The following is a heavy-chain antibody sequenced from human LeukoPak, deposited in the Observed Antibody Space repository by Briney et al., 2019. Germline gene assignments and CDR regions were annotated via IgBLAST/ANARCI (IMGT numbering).Heavy chain of an antibody. Sequence: PSEALSLTCIVSGVSISSGDYYWGWIRQPPGKGLEWIGSIYYSGRTYYNTPLKSRVTISEDTSMNQFSLKLSFVTAADSAVYYCVRHRTAINRYGPYDAFDIWGRGTMVTVSS. CDR1: GVSISSGDYY. CDR2: IYYSGRT. J-gene: IGHJ3*02. D-gene: IGHD5-18*01. CDR3: VRHRTAINRYGPYDAFDI. V-gene: IGHV4-39*01.